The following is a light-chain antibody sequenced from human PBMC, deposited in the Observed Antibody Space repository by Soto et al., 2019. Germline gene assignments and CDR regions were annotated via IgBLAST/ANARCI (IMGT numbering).Light chain of an antibody. J-gene: IGKJ5*01. CDR2: GTS. Sequence: EILMTQSAASLSVSPGERVILSCRATQSISSNLAWYQQKPGQAPRLLIYGTSTRATGIPARFSGSGSGTEFTLTITSLQSEDFALYFCQQYNNWPLTFGQGTRLEIK. CDR3: QQYNNWPLT. CDR1: QSISSN. V-gene: IGKV3-15*01.